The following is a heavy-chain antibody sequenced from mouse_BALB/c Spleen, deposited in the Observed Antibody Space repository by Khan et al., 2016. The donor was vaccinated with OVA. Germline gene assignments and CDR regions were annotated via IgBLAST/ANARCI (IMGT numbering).Heavy chain of an antibody. J-gene: IGHJ3*02. CDR2: IIYTGYT. CDR3: ARSTYRYAFGY. V-gene: IGHV3-8*02. Sequence: EVQLQESGPSLVKPSQTLSLTCSVTGDSITSGYWNWIRQFPGNKLEYMGYIIYTGYTYYNPSLQSRISITRHTSKNQYYLQLNSVTDEDTATYYCARSTYRYAFGYWGQGTLVTVSA. D-gene: IGHD2-12*01. CDR1: GDSITSGY.